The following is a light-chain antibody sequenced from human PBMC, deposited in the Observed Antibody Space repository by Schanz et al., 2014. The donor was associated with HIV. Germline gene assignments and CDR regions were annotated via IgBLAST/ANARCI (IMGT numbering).Light chain of an antibody. V-gene: IGKV3-20*01. J-gene: IGKJ1*01. CDR2: GAS. CDR1: QSINSRY. CDR3: QQYGSPPWT. Sequence: EIVLTQSPDTLSLSPGDRATLSCRASQSINSRYLAWYQQKPGQAPRLLIYGASNRATGIPDRFSGSDSGTDFTLTISRVEPEDYAVYYCQQYGSPPWTFGQGTKVEVK.